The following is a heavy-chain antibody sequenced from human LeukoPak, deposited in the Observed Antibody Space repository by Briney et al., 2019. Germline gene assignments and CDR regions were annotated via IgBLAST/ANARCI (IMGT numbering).Heavy chain of an antibody. D-gene: IGHD6-13*01. CDR2: IIPILGIA. V-gene: IGHV1-69*04. Sequence: SVKVSCKASGGTFSSYAISWVRKAPGQGLEWMGRIIPILGIANYAQKFQGRVTITADKSTSTAYMELSSLRSEDTAVYYCARDRPYSSSRYYYYGMDVWGQGTTVTVSS. CDR3: ARDRPYSSSRYYYYGMDV. CDR1: GGTFSSYA. J-gene: IGHJ6*02.